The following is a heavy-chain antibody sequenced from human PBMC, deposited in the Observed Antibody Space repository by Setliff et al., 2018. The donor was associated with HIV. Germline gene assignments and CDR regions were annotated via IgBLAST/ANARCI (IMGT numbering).Heavy chain of an antibody. CDR1: GFTFSTYG. D-gene: IGHD3-16*01. V-gene: IGHV3-30*02. Sequence: GGSLRLSCAASGFTFSTYGMQWVRQAPGKGLEWVAFIRYDGSNQYYADSVKGRFTISRDNSKNTLYLQMTSLRAEDTAVYHCAKDMNYNNDYPGVLGSWGRGTLVTVSS. CDR2: IRYDGSNQ. CDR3: AKDMNYNNDYPGVLGS. J-gene: IGHJ4*02.